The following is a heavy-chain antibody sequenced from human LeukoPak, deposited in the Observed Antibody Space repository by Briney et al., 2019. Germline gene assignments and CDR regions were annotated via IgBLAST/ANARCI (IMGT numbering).Heavy chain of an antibody. V-gene: IGHV1-69*13. Sequence: SVKVSCKASGGTFSSYAISWVRQAPGQGLEWMGGIIPFFGTANYEQKFQGRVTITADESTSTAYMELSSLRSEDTAVYYCAEGSWSGFGPNAFDIWGQGAMVTVSS. CDR3: AEGSWSGFGPNAFDI. CDR1: GGTFSSYA. D-gene: IGHD3-3*01. J-gene: IGHJ3*02. CDR2: IIPFFGTA.